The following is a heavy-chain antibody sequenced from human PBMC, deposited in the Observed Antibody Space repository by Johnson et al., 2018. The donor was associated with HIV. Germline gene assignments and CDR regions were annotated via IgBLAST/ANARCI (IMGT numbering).Heavy chain of an antibody. CDR1: GFTFSSYA. D-gene: IGHD3-3*01. CDR3: ARAAYYDFWSGYFDAFDI. CDR2: ISGSGGST. V-gene: IGHV3-64*04. Sequence: QVQLVESGGGVVQPGGSLRLSCAASGFTFSSYAMHWVRQAPGKGLEYVSAISGSGGSTYYADSVKGRFTISRDNSKNTLYLQMNSLRAEDTAVYYCARAAYYDFWSGYFDAFDIWGQGTMVTVSS. J-gene: IGHJ3*02.